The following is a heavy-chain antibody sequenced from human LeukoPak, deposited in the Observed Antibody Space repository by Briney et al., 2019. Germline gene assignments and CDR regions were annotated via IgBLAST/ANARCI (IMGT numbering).Heavy chain of an antibody. CDR1: GFTFSSRW. D-gene: IGHD4-17*01. CDR3: AKHGDYSFED. J-gene: IGHJ4*02. Sequence: GESLRLSCAASGFTFSSRWMGWVRQAPGEGLEWVANIENDGSTQYYVGSVKGRFTISRDNARNSLFLQMNSLRAEDTAVYYCAKHGDYSFEDWGQGTLVTVSS. V-gene: IGHV3-7*01. CDR2: IENDGSTQ.